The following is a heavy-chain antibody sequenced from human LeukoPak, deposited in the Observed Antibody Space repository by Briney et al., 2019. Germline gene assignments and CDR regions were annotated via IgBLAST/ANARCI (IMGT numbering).Heavy chain of an antibody. CDR1: GFTFSDYY. V-gene: IGHV3-11*01. CDR2: ISFNGDTK. D-gene: IGHD1-1*01. CDR3: ARDLISSYRTTGTTCYPNYYFDY. Sequence: PGGSLRLSCAASGFTFSDYYMSWIRQSPGKGLEWVSYISFNGDTKNYADSVKGRFTISRDNAKKSLYLQMTSLRAEDTAVYYCARDLISSYRTTGTTCYPNYYFDYWGQGALVTVSS. J-gene: IGHJ4*02.